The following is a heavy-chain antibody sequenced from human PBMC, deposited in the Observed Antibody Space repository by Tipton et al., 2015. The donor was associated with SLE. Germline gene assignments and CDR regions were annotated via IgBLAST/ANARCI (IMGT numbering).Heavy chain of an antibody. V-gene: IGHV1-69*01. CDR3: ARAHPYYDSSGYPHDAFDI. D-gene: IGHD3-22*01. J-gene: IGHJ3*02. Sequence: QLVQFGAEVKKPGSSVKVSCKASGGTFSSYAISWVRQAPGQGLEWMGGIIPIFGTANYAQKFQGRVTITADESTSTAYMELSSLRSEDTAVYYCARAHPYYDSSGYPHDAFDIWGQGTMVTVSS. CDR2: IIPIFGTA. CDR1: GGTFSSYA.